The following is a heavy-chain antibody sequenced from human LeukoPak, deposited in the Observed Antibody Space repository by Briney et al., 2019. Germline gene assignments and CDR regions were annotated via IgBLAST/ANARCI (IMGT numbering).Heavy chain of an antibody. CDR3: AREGYSGYHDY. CDR2: INSDGSSA. J-gene: IGHJ4*02. V-gene: IGHV3-74*01. Sequence: GGSLRLSCAASGFTFSSYWMHWVRQGPGKGLVWVSRINSDGSSASYADSVKGRFTISRDNAKNTLYLQMNSLRAEDMAVYYCAREGYSGYHDYWGQGTLVTVSS. CDR1: GFTFSSYW. D-gene: IGHD5-12*01.